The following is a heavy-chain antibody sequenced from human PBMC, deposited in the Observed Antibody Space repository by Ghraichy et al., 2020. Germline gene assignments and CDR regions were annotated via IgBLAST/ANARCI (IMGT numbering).Heavy chain of an antibody. D-gene: IGHD6-6*01. Sequence: SQTLSLTCTVSGGSISSSSYYWGWIRQPPGKGLEWIGSIYYSGSTYYNPSLKSRVTISVDTSKNQFSLKLSSVTAADTAVYYCARGGVAARLPAWDWFDPWGQGTLVTVSS. CDR3: ARGGVAARLPAWDWFDP. V-gene: IGHV4-39*01. CDR1: GGSISSSSYY. CDR2: IYYSGST. J-gene: IGHJ5*02.